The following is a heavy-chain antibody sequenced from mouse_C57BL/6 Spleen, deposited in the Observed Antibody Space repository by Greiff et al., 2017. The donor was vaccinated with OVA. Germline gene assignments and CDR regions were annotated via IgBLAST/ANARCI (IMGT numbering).Heavy chain of an antibody. V-gene: IGHV1-50*01. CDR2: IDPSDSYT. J-gene: IGHJ2*01. CDR1: GYTFTSYW. Sequence: QVQLQQPGAELVKPGASVKLSCKASGYTFTSYWMQWVKQRPGQGLEWIGEIDPSDSYTNYTQKFKGKATLTVDTSSSPAYMQLSSLTSEDSAVYDCARGEEDYWGQGTTLTVSS. CDR3: ARGEEDY.